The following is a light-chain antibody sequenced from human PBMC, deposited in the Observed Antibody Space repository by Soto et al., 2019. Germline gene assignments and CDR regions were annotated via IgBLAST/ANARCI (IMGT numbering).Light chain of an antibody. CDR3: QQYYSTPIT. Sequence: DIVMTQSPDSLAVCLGERAPLNCKSSQSVLYSSNNKNYLAWYQQKPGQPPKLLIYWASTRESGVPDRFSGSGSGTDFTLTISSLQAEDVAVYYCQQYYSTPITFGQGTRLEIK. CDR2: WAS. V-gene: IGKV4-1*01. CDR1: QSVLYSSNNKNY. J-gene: IGKJ5*01.